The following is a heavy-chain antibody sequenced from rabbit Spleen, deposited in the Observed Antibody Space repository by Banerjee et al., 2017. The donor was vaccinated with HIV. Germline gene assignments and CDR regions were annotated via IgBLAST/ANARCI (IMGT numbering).Heavy chain of an antibody. CDR1: GFSFSSSYW. CDR2: IYAGSSGST. Sequence: QSLEESGGDLVKPGASLTLTCTASGFSFSSSYWISWVRQAPGKGLEWIACIYAGSSGSTYYASWAKGRFTISKTSSTTVTQQMTSLTAADTATYFCARDLVAVIGWNFNLWGPGTLVTVS. J-gene: IGHJ4*01. CDR3: ARDLVAVIGWNFNL. V-gene: IGHV1S40*01. D-gene: IGHD1-1*01.